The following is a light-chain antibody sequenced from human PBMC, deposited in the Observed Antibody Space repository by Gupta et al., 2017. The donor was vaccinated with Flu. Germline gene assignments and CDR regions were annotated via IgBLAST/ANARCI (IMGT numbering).Light chain of an antibody. V-gene: IGKV1-5*03. CDR1: QRILYW. Sequence: DKVTITCRASQRILYWVAWYQQKPGEAPKLLIYKISSLESGVPSRFSGSGSGTEFTLTISSLQPDDFATYYCQQYNSDYGVTFGQGTKVEMK. CDR2: KIS. CDR3: QQYNSDYGVT. J-gene: IGKJ1*01.